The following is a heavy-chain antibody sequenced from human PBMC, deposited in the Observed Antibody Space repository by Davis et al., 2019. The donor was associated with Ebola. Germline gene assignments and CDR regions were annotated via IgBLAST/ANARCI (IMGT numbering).Heavy chain of an antibody. D-gene: IGHD5-12*01. CDR2: INPNDGRT. V-gene: IGHV1-46*03. CDR3: TTPGGQDSGYDVFDI. CDR1: VYIFTNYY. Sequence: ASVTVSCMASVYIFTNYYMHWARQAPGQGLEWMGMINPNDGRTIYAQKFQGRVTVTRDTSTTTVYMDLSSLRSEDTALYYCTTPGGQDSGYDVFDIWGQGTMVTVSS. J-gene: IGHJ3*02.